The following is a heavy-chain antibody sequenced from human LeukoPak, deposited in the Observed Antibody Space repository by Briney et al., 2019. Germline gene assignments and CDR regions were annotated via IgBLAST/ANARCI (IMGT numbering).Heavy chain of an antibody. CDR1: GFTFSSYG. CDR3: ARESANDYGDNHAGACLDY. V-gene: IGHV3-11*01. J-gene: IGHJ4*02. CDR2: ISSTGSTI. Sequence: PGRSLRLSCAASGFTFSSYGMSWIRQAPGKGLEWVSYISSTGSTIYYADSVKGRFTISRDNAKNSLYLQMNSLRAEDTAVYYCARESANDYGDNHAGACLDYWGQGNLVTVSS. D-gene: IGHD4-17*01.